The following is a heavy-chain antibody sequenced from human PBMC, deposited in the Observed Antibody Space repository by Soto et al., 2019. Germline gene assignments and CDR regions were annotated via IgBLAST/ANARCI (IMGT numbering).Heavy chain of an antibody. CDR3: ARASFQRLQPYCYGMDV. D-gene: IGHD6-25*01. J-gene: IGHJ6*02. Sequence: QVQLQQSGPGLVKPSETLSLTCTVSGGSISSYYWSRIRQPPGKGLDWIGYIYYTEKTNYNPSLKSRVTISVDTSKNQFSLKLRSVTAADTGVYFCARASFQRLQPYCYGMDVWGQGTAVTVSS. CDR1: GGSISSYY. CDR2: IYYTEKT. V-gene: IGHV4-59*01.